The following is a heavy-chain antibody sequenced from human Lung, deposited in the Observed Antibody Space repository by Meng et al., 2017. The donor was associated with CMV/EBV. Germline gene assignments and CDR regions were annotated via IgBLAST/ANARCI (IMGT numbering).Heavy chain of an antibody. J-gene: IGHJ4*02. D-gene: IGHD3-3*01. V-gene: IGHV3-30*02. CDR2: IRYDGNKK. Sequence: GESXKISCAASGFSFSSYGMQWVRQAPGKGLEWVTFIRYDGNKKYYVDSVKGRFTISRDNSKNMLYLQMNSLRAEDTAVCYCAKDDSAYFDFRSGYSTPPDYWGQGTLVTVSS. CDR1: GFSFSSYG. CDR3: AKDDSAYFDFRSGYSTPPDY.